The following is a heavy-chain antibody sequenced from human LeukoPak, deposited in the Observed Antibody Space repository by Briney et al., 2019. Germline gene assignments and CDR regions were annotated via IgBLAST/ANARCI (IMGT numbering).Heavy chain of an antibody. CDR1: GGTFSSYG. D-gene: IGHD6-13*01. V-gene: IGHV1-18*01. Sequence: GSSVKVSCKASGGTFSSYGISWVRQAPGQGLEWMAWISAYNDNTNYAQKFQGRVTMTTDTSTSTAYMELRSLRSDDTAVYYCARDPYSSSWYSNPNFDYWGQGTLVTVSS. J-gene: IGHJ4*02. CDR3: ARDPYSSSWYSNPNFDY. CDR2: ISAYNDNT.